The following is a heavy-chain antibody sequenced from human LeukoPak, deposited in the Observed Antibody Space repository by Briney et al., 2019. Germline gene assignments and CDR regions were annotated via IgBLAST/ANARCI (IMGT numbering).Heavy chain of an antibody. J-gene: IGHJ4*02. CDR3: ARASSGWN. CDR2: INHSGST. CDR1: GGSFSGYY. D-gene: IGHD6-19*01. V-gene: IGHV4-34*01. Sequence: SETLSLTCAVYGGSFSGYYWSWIRQPPGKGLEWIGEINHSGSTNYNPSLKSRVTISVDTSKNQFSLKLSSVTAADTAVYYCARASSGWNWGQGTLVTVSS.